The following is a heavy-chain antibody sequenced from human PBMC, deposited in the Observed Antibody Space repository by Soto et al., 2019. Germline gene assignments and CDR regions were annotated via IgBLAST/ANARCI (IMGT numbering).Heavy chain of an antibody. Sequence: SVKVSCKASGGTFSSYTISWVRQAPGQGLEWMGRIIPILGIANYAQKFQGRVTITADKSTSTAYMELSSLRSEDTAVYYCARPRRDGYNFDYWGQGTLVTVSS. D-gene: IGHD5-12*01. CDR3: ARPRRDGYNFDY. J-gene: IGHJ4*02. CDR2: IIPILGIA. V-gene: IGHV1-69*02. CDR1: GGTFSSYT.